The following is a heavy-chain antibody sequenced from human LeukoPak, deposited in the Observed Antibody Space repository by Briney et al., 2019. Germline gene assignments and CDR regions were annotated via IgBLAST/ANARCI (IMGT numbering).Heavy chain of an antibody. CDR2: IFYRGSVSYGGTT. CDR3: ARQISGNKDY. J-gene: IGHJ4*02. V-gene: IGHV4-59*04. CDR1: GVSISGFY. Sequence: SETLSLTCTVSGVSISGFYWIWIRQSPGRGLEWIASIFYRGSVSYGGTTFYNPSLQSRVTISVDTSKNAFSLRLTSVTAADTAVYYCARQISGNKDYWGQGTLVTVSS. D-gene: IGHD1/OR15-1a*01.